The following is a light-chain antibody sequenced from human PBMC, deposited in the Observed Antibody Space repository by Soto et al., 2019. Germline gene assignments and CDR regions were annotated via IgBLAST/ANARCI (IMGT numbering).Light chain of an antibody. CDR3: SSYTSNSTYV. CDR2: DAT. CDR1: SSDFGGYTY. Sequence: QSALTQPASVSGSPGQSITISCTGTSSDFGGYTYVSWYQQHPGKAPKLMIFDATSRPSGVSNRFTGSKSDNTASLTIAGLKSEDEADYYCSSYTSNSTYVFGTGTKLTVL. J-gene: IGLJ1*01. V-gene: IGLV2-14*03.